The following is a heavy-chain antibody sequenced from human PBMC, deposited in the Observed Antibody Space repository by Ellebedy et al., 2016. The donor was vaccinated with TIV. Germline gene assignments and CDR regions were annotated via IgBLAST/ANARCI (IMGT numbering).Heavy chain of an antibody. CDR3: AKDLYCTKGVCPDDY. D-gene: IGHD2-8*01. CDR2: ISGSGDTT. V-gene: IGHV3-23*01. J-gene: IGHJ4*02. CDR1: GFTFSSYA. Sequence: PGGSLRLSCAASGFTFSSYAMSWVRQAPGKGLEWVSTISGSGDTTNHADSVKGRFTISRDNSKNTLYLQMNSLRAEDTAVYYCAKDLYCTKGVCPDDYWGQGTLVTVSS.